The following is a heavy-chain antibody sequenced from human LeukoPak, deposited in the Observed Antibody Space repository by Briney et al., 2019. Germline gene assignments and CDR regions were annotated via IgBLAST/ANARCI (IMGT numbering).Heavy chain of an antibody. CDR2: LNPNTGGT. J-gene: IGHJ4*02. CDR1: EYTFTGYY. V-gene: IGHV1-2*06. CDR3: ARVPRSGSYIYFDY. Sequence: ASVKVSCKVSEYTFTGYYIHWVRQAPGQGLEWMGRLNPNTGGTNYAQNFQGRVTMTRDTSISTVYMELSSLRSDDTALYYCARVPRSGSYIYFDYWGQGTLVTVSS. D-gene: IGHD3-10*01.